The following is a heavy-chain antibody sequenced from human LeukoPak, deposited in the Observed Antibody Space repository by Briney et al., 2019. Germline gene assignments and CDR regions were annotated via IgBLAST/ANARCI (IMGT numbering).Heavy chain of an antibody. CDR3: ARVNPYQSSTYYYGT. CDR2: ISYSGST. J-gene: IGHJ5*02. CDR1: GVSISNYY. V-gene: IGHV4-59*01. D-gene: IGHD3-22*01. Sequence: SETLSLTCTVSGVSISNYYWHWIRQPPGKGLEWIGNISYSGSTNYHPSLKSRVTISLDTSNNQFSLKLSSVTAADTAVYYCARVNPYQSSTYYYGTWGQGTLVTVSS.